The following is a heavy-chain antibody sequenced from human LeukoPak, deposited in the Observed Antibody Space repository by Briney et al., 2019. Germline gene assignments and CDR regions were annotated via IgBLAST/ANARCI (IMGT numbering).Heavy chain of an antibody. Sequence: GESLKISCKGSGYSFTSYWIGWVRQMPGKGLEWMGIIYPGDSDTRYSPSFQGQVTISADKSISTAYLQWSSLKASDTAMYYCARRDTMIVAPSDAFDIWGQGTMVTVSS. J-gene: IGHJ3*02. CDR1: GYSFTSYW. D-gene: IGHD3-22*01. CDR3: ARRDTMIVAPSDAFDI. V-gene: IGHV5-51*01. CDR2: IYPGDSDT.